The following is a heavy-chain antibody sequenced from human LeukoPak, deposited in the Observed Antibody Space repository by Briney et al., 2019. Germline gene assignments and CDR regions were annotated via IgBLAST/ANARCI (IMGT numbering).Heavy chain of an antibody. CDR1: GGSINNYY. CDR3: ARGRYCSADICSGGDAFDI. J-gene: IGHJ3*02. Sequence: SETLSLTCTVSGGSINNYYWSWIRQPAGKGLEWIGRIYTRGSTNYNPSLKSRVTMSVDTSKNQFTLKLSSVTAADTAVYYCARGRYCSADICSGGDAFDIWGQGTMVSVSS. V-gene: IGHV4-4*07. D-gene: IGHD2-15*01. CDR2: IYTRGST.